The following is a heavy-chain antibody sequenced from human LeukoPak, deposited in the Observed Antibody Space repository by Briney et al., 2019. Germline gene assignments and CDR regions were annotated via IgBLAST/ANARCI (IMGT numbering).Heavy chain of an antibody. J-gene: IGHJ4*02. CDR3: ARGSRAYFDF. D-gene: IGHD6-13*01. V-gene: IGHV4-4*02. CDR2: IYHSGST. CDR1: GFTVSSNF. Sequence: GSLRLSCAASGFTVSSNFMVWVRQAPGKGLEWIGYIYHSGSTHYNPSLQSRITISVDRSKNQFSLKLSSVTAADTAVYYCARGSRAYFDFWGQGALVTVSS.